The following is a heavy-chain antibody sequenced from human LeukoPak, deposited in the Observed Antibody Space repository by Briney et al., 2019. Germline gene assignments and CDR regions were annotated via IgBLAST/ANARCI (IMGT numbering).Heavy chain of an antibody. J-gene: IGHJ4*02. CDR3: VTAFVKD. V-gene: IGHV3-7*01. Sequence: GGSLRLSCATSGFSFSTYWRIWVRQAPGKGLEWVANIKQDGSEKYYVDSVKGRFTISRDNAKNLLYLQMNSLRAEDTAVCYCVTAFVKDGGQGTLVTVSS. CDR2: IKQDGSEK. D-gene: IGHD2/OR15-2a*01. CDR1: GFSFSTYW.